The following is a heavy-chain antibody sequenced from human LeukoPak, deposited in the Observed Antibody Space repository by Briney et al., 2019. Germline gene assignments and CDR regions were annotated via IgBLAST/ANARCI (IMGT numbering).Heavy chain of an antibody. D-gene: IGHD3-10*01. J-gene: IGHJ3*02. Sequence: GGSLRLSCAASGFTFSSYSMNWVRQAPGKGLEWVSSISSSSYIYYADSVKGRFTISRGNAKNSLYLQMNSLRAEDTAVYYCAREQVHYYGSGSYGEDAFDIWGQGTMVTVSS. V-gene: IGHV3-21*01. CDR3: AREQVHYYGSGSYGEDAFDI. CDR1: GFTFSSYS. CDR2: ISSSSYI.